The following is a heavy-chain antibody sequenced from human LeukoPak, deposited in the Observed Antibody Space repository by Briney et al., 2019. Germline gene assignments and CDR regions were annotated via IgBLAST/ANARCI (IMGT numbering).Heavy chain of an antibody. CDR3: AREHAGPPYFDY. Sequence: SQTLSLTCTVSGGSISSGGHYWSWIRQHPGKGLEWIGYIYYSGSTYYNPSLKSRVTISVDASKNQFSLKLSSVTAADTAVYYCAREHAGPPYFDYWGQGTLVTVSS. CDR2: IYYSGST. D-gene: IGHD2-8*01. J-gene: IGHJ4*02. V-gene: IGHV4-31*03. CDR1: GGSISSGGHY.